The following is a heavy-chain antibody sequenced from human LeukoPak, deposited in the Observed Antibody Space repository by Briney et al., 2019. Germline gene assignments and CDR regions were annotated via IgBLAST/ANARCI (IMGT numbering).Heavy chain of an antibody. J-gene: IGHJ4*02. CDR2: ISYDGSNK. Sequence: GRSLRLSCAASEFTFSTYGMHWVRQAPGKGLEWVALISYDGSNKYYADSVKGRFTISRDNSKNTLYLQMNSLRAEDTAVYYCAREHADILTGYLDYWGQGTLVTVSS. CDR3: AREHADILTGYLDY. V-gene: IGHV3-30*03. D-gene: IGHD3-9*01. CDR1: EFTFSTYG.